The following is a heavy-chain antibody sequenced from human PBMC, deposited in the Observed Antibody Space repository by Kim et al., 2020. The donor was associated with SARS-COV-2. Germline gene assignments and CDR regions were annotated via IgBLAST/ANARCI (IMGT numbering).Heavy chain of an antibody. D-gene: IGHD4-17*01. CDR3: ACLVEMATIYGFDY. Sequence: SVKVSCKASGGTFSSYAISWVRQAPGQGLEWMGGIIPIFGTANYAQKFQGRVTITADESTSTAYMELSSLRSEDTAVYYCACLVEMATIYGFDYWGQGTLVTVSS. CDR2: IIPIFGTA. J-gene: IGHJ4*02. CDR1: GGTFSSYA. V-gene: IGHV1-69*13.